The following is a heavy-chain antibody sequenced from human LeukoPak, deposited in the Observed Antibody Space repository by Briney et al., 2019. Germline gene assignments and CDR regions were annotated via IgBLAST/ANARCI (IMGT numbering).Heavy chain of an antibody. CDR2: IYYSGST. Sequence: SSETLSLTCTVSGGSISSSNFYWGWIRQPPGKGLEWIGSIYYSGSTYYNPSLKSRVTISIDTSKNHFSLKLSSVTAADTAVYYCARGRYSYGSYYFDYWGQGTLVTVSS. V-gene: IGHV4-39*07. J-gene: IGHJ4*02. D-gene: IGHD5-18*01. CDR1: GGSISSSNFY. CDR3: ARGRYSYGSYYFDY.